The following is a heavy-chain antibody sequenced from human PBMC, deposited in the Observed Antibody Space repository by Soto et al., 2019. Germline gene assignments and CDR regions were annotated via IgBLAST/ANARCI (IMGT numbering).Heavy chain of an antibody. Sequence: GGSLRLSCAASGFTFSSYVMSWVRQAPGKGLEWVSAISGSGGSTYYADSVKGRFTISRDNSKNTLYLQMNSLRAEDTAVYYCVVPTYPGWFDPWGQGTLVTVSS. CDR3: VVPTYPGWFDP. CDR2: ISGSGGST. V-gene: IGHV3-23*01. J-gene: IGHJ5*02. D-gene: IGHD3-10*01. CDR1: GFTFSSYV.